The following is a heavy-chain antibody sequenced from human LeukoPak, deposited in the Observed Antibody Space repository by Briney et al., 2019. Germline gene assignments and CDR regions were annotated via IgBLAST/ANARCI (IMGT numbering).Heavy chain of an antibody. D-gene: IGHD3-3*01. CDR1: GGSFSGYD. J-gene: IGHJ4*02. CDR3: ARGPIFGVVIPYYFDY. V-gene: IGHV4-34*01. CDR2: INHSGST. Sequence: SETLSLTCAVYGGSFSGYDWSWIRQPPGKGLEWIGEINHSGSTNYNPSLKSRVTISVDTSKNQFSLKLSSVTAADTAVYYCARGPIFGVVIPYYFDYWGQGTLVTVSS.